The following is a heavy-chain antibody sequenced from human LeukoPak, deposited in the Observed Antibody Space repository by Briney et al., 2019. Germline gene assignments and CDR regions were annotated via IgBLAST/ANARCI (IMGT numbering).Heavy chain of an antibody. V-gene: IGHV3-30*02. J-gene: IGHJ4*02. CDR1: GFTFSSYG. Sequence: PGGSLRPSWAASGFTFSSYGMHWVRQPPGKGLEWVPFIRYDGSNKYYADSVKGRFTISRDNSKNTLYLQMNSLRAEDTAVYYCAKDSASRDGYNCGYWGQGTLVTVSS. CDR2: IRYDGSNK. CDR3: AKDSASRDGYNCGY. D-gene: IGHD5-24*01.